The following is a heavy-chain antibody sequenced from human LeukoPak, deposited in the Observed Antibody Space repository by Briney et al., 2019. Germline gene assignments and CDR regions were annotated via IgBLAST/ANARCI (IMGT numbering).Heavy chain of an antibody. CDR2: IKQDGSVK. CDR1: GFTSSNYW. CDR3: ARIGYSSSCLDY. V-gene: IGHV3-7*01. Sequence: GGSLRLSCAASGFTSSNYWMSWVRQAPGKGLKWVANIKQDGSVKYYVDSVRGRFTISRDNAKNSVYLQMNSLRAEDTAVYYCARIGYSSSCLDYWGQGTLVTVSS. J-gene: IGHJ4*02. D-gene: IGHD6-19*01.